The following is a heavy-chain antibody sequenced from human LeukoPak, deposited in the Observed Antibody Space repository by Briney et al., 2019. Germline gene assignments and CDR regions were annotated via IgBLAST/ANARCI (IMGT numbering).Heavy chain of an antibody. J-gene: IGHJ4*02. V-gene: IGHV4-34*01. D-gene: IGHD6-13*01. CDR1: GGSFSGYY. Sequence: SETLSLTCAVYGGSFSGYYWSWIRQPPGKGLEWIGEINHSGSTNYNPSLKSRVTISVDTSKNQFSLKLSSVTAADTAVHYCASPIAAAGNAFDYWGQGTLVTVSS. CDR3: ASPIAAAGNAFDY. CDR2: INHSGST.